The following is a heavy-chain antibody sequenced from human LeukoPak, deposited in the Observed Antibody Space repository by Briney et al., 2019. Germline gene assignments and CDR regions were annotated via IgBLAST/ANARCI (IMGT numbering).Heavy chain of an antibody. CDR3: ARAYCGGDCYSKYYYYYMDV. D-gene: IGHD2-21*01. Sequence: LPGGSLRLSCAASGFTFSSYSMSWVRQAPGKGLEWVSYISSSGITTYYADSVKGRFTISKDNAKNSLYLQMNSLRAEDTAVYYCARAYCGGDCYSKYYYYYMDVWGKGTTVTVSS. V-gene: IGHV3-48*04. CDR1: GFTFSSYS. CDR2: ISSSGITT. J-gene: IGHJ6*03.